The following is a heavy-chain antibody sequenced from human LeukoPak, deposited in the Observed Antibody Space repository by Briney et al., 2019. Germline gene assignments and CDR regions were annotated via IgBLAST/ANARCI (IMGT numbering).Heavy chain of an antibody. D-gene: IGHD1-26*01. CDR1: GFTFDDYT. V-gene: IGHV3-43*01. CDR3: AKGRGWEASYYYYYMDV. CDR2: ISWDGGST. Sequence: GGSLRLSCAASGFTFDDYTMHWVRQAPGKGLEWVSLISWDGGSTYYADSVKGRFTISRDNSKNTLYLQMNSLRAEDTAVYYCAKGRGWEASYYYYYMDVWGKGTTVTISS. J-gene: IGHJ6*03.